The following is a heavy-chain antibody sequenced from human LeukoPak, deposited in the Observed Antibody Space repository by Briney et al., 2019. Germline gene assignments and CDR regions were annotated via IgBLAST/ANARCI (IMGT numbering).Heavy chain of an antibody. CDR3: ARYCSGGTCYPHYYYYGMDV. Sequence: GGSLRLSCAASGFTFADYAMQWVRQAPGKGLEWVSYISSSGDTIYYADSVKGRFTISRDNAKNSLYLQMSSLRAEDTAVYYCARYCSGGTCYPHYYYYGMDVWGQGTTVTVSS. J-gene: IGHJ6*02. D-gene: IGHD2-15*01. V-gene: IGHV3-48*01. CDR2: ISSSGDTI. CDR1: GFTFADYA.